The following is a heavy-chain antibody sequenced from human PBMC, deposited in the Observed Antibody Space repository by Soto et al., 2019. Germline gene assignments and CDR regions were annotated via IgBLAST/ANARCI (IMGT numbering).Heavy chain of an antibody. CDR3: ASSSTSCLFHCFDY. J-gene: IGHJ4*02. V-gene: IGHV3-53*01. Sequence: PGGSLRLSCAASGFTVSSNYMSWVRQAPGKGLEWVSVIYSGGSTYYADSVKGRFTISRDNSKNTLYLQMDSLRAEDTAVYYCASSSTSCLFHCFDYWGQGTLVTVSS. D-gene: IGHD2-2*01. CDR2: IYSGGST. CDR1: GFTVSSNY.